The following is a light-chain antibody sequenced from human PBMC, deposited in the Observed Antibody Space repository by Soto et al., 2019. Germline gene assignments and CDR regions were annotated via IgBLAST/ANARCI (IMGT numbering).Light chain of an antibody. CDR2: GAS. V-gene: IGKV3-20*01. Sequence: EIVLTQSPGTLSLSPGERATLSCRASQSVSSSYLAWYQQKPGQAPRLLIYGASSRATGIPDRFSGSGSGTDFTLTISRLEPADFAVYYCQQYGSSPRTFGQETKLEIK. CDR3: QQYGSSPRT. J-gene: IGKJ2*01. CDR1: QSVSSSY.